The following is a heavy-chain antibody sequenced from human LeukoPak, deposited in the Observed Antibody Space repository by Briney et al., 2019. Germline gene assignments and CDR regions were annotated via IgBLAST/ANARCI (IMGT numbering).Heavy chain of an antibody. CDR1: GGSISSGGYY. D-gene: IGHD2-2*01. J-gene: IGHJ5*02. CDR3: ARGPLSSDCSSTSCQPKKSWFDP. CDR2: IYYSGST. Sequence: KSSETLSLTCTVSGGSISSGGYYWSWIRQHPGKGLEWIGYIYYSGSTYYNPSLKSRVTISVDTSKNQFSLKLSSVTAADTAVYYCARGPLSSDCSSTSCQPKKSWFDPWGQGTLVTVSS. V-gene: IGHV4-31*03.